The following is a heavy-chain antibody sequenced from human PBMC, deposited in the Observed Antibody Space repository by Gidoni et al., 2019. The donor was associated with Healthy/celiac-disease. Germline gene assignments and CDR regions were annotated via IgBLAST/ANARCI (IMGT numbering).Heavy chain of an antibody. Sequence: EVQLVESGGVVVQPGGSLRLSCAASGFTFDDYTMHWVRQAPGKGLEWVSLISWDGGSTYYADSVKGRFTISRDNSKNSLYLQMNSLRTEDTALYYCAKDIFPGDGYNGAFDYWGQGTLVTVSS. CDR1: GFTFDDYT. D-gene: IGHD5-12*01. CDR3: AKDIFPGDGYNGAFDY. V-gene: IGHV3-43*01. CDR2: ISWDGGST. J-gene: IGHJ4*02.